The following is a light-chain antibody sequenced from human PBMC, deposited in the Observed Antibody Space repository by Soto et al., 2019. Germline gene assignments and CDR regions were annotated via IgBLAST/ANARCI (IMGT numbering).Light chain of an antibody. CDR2: DAS. J-gene: IGKJ1*01. CDR1: QGISSW. Sequence: DNPMTQSPSSVSAAVGDRVTITCRASQGISSWLAWYQQKPGEAPKLLIYDASALPRGVPSRFSGSGSGTKFTLTIASLQPDDFATYYCQQYETFSGTFGPGTKVDI. CDR3: QQYETFSGT. V-gene: IGKV1-12*01.